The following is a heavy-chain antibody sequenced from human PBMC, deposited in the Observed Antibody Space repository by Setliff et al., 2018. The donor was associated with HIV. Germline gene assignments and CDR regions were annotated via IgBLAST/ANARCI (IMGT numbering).Heavy chain of an antibody. CDR3: ARDGRYCSGGSCFTNRASYYYYYMDV. D-gene: IGHD2-15*01. CDR2: INPSSGGA. V-gene: IGHV1-2*02. Sequence: ASVQVSCKASRSTFTGHYMHWVRQAPGQGLEWVGWINPSSGGANYAQKFQGRVTMTRDTSISTAYMELSRLTSDDTAVYYCARDGRYCSGGSCFTNRASYYYYYMDVWGKGTTVTVSS. CDR1: RSTFTGHY. J-gene: IGHJ6*03.